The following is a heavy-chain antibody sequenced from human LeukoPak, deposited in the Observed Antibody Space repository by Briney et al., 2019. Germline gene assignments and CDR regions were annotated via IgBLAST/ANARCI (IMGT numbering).Heavy chain of an antibody. CDR1: GYTFTSYD. Sequence: GASVKVSCKASGYTFTSYDINWVRQATGQGLEWMGWMNPNSGNTGYARKFQGRVTMTRNTSISTAYMELSSLRSEDTAVYYCARVDYYGSGSYLREYYYYGMDVWGQGTTVTVSS. CDR3: ARVDYYGSGSYLREYYYYGMDV. J-gene: IGHJ6*02. V-gene: IGHV1-8*01. CDR2: MNPNSGNT. D-gene: IGHD3-10*01.